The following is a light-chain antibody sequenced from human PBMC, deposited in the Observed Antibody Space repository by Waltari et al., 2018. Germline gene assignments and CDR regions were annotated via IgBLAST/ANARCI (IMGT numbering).Light chain of an antibody. CDR2: WAS. CDR1: QSVLSSSNNKNY. V-gene: IGKV4-1*01. J-gene: IGKJ4*01. CDR3: QQYYSAPLT. Sequence: DIVMTQSPDSLAVSLGERATINCKSSQSVLSSSNNKNYIVWYQQKPGQAPKLLIYWASTREFGVPDRLSGSGSGTDFTLTISSLQAEDVAVYYCQQYYSAPLTFGGGTKVEIK.